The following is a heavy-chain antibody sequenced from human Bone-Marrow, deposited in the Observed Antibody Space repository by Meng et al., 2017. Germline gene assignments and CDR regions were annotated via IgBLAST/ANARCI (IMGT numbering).Heavy chain of an antibody. D-gene: IGHD1-26*01. V-gene: IGHV3-74*02. Sequence: EVQLVEAGGGLVQPGGSLRLSCAASGFTFSSYWMHWVRQAPGKGLVWVSRINSDGSSTSYADSVKGRFTISRDDSKSTLYLQMSGLRIDDTGVYYCTWDDKAVSDYWGQGTLVTVSS. CDR2: INSDGSST. CDR3: TWDDKAVSDY. J-gene: IGHJ4*02. CDR1: GFTFSSYW.